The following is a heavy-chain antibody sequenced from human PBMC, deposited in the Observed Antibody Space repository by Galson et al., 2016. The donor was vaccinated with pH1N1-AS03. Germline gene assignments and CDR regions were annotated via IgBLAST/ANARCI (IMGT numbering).Heavy chain of an antibody. CDR2: IYPDGSDT. V-gene: IGHV5-51*03. CDR3: ARSTADLAYLDY. J-gene: IGHJ4*02. D-gene: IGHD1-26*01. Sequence: QSGAEVTKPGESLKISCKVSGYSFSVYWIGWVRQMPGKGLEWVGLIYPDGSDTRYNPAFHGQVTISADESISTAYLQWSSLKASDTAMYYCARSTADLAYLDYRGPGSLITVSS. CDR1: GYSFSVYW.